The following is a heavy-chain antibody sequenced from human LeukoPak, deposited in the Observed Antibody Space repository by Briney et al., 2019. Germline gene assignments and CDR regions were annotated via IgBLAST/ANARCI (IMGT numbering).Heavy chain of an antibody. CDR2: INPSGGVT. CDR3: ARRYCSGISCYPDY. CDR1: GYTFTGHY. D-gene: IGHD2-15*01. V-gene: IGHV1-2*02. Sequence: GASVKVPCKASGYTFTGHYIHWVRQAPGQGLEWMGWINPSGGVTKYAQKFQGRVTMTRDTSISTACMELSRLTSDDTAVYFCARRYCSGISCYPDYWGQGTLVTVSS. J-gene: IGHJ4*02.